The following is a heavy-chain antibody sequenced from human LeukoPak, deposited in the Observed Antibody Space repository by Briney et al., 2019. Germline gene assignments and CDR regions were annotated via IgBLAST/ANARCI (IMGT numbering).Heavy chain of an antibody. D-gene: IGHD2-2*01. CDR1: GGSFSGYY. Sequence: SETLSLTCAVYGGSFSGYYWSWIRQPPGKGLEWIGEINHSGSTNYNPSLKSRVTISVDTSKNQFSLKLSSVTAADTAVYYCARSVVPAAIVRSHGFDPGGQGTLVTVSS. CDR2: INHSGST. CDR3: ARSVVPAAIVRSHGFDP. V-gene: IGHV4-34*01. J-gene: IGHJ5*02.